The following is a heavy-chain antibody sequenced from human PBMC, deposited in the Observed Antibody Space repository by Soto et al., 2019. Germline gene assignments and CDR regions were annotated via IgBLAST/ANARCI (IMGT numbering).Heavy chain of an antibody. CDR2: IIPMFGKA. CDR3: AAVWSGYYGRGYYFDF. D-gene: IGHD3-3*01. J-gene: IGHJ4*02. CDR1: GGTSRNFV. V-gene: IGHV1-69*01. Sequence: QVQLVQSGAEVKKPGSSVKVSYKASGGTSRNFVVSWVRQAPGRGLEWMGGIIPMFGKAKYAEKFQDRVTIGADESTSTVYMELSSLGSEDAAVYSCAAVWSGYYGRGYYFDFWGQGTLVTVSS.